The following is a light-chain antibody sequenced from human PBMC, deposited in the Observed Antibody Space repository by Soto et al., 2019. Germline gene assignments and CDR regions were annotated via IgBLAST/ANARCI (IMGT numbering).Light chain of an antibody. CDR1: QSVRNN. J-gene: IGKJ2*01. V-gene: IGKV3-11*01. CDR3: QQRSNWPRT. Sequence: EIVLTQSPATLSLSPGERATLSCRASQSVRNNLGWYQQKPGQAPRLLIYDASNRATDIPARFSGSGSGTDFTLTINSLEPEDFAVYYCQQRSNWPRTFGQGTKLEIK. CDR2: DAS.